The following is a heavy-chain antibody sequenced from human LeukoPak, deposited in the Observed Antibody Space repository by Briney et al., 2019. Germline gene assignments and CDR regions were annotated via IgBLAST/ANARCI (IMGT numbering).Heavy chain of an antibody. CDR2: IYTSGNP. D-gene: IGHD3-16*01. V-gene: IGHV4-4*07. Sequence: PSETLSLTCTVSGGSISSYYWSWIRQPAGKGLEWIGRIYTSGNPNYNPSLKSRVTMSLDTSKNQFSLNLSSVTAADTAVYYCARSGGSGFQLDCWGQGTLVTVSS. J-gene: IGHJ4*02. CDR1: GGSISSYY. CDR3: ARSGGSGFQLDC.